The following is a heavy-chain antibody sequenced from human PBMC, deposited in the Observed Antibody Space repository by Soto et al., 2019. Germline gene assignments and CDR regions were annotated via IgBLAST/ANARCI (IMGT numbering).Heavy chain of an antibody. Sequence: QVQLVQSGAEVKKPGASVKVSCKASGYTFTSYGISWVRQAPGQGLEWMGWISAYNGNTNYAQKLQGRVTMTTDTSTSTAYMELRSLRSDDTAVYYCARFEGSVTTVVTPSYFDYWGQGTLVTVSS. CDR2: ISAYNGNT. J-gene: IGHJ4*02. D-gene: IGHD4-17*01. CDR1: GYTFTSYG. CDR3: ARFEGSVTTVVTPSYFDY. V-gene: IGHV1-18*01.